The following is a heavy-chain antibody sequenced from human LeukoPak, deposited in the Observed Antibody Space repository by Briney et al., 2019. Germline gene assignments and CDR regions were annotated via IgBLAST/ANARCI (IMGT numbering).Heavy chain of an antibody. J-gene: IGHJ3*02. V-gene: IGHV4-59*01. CDR3: ARSEYSYGADAFDI. D-gene: IGHD5-18*01. Sequence: PSETLSLTCTVSGGSISSYYWSWIRQPPGKGLEWIGYIYYSGSTNYNPSLKSRVTISVDTSKTQFSLKLSSVTAADTAVYYCARSEYSYGADAFDIWGQGTMVTVSS. CDR2: IYYSGST. CDR1: GGSISSYY.